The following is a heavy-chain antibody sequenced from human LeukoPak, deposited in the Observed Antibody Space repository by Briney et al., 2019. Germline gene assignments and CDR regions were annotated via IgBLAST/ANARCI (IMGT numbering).Heavy chain of an antibody. CDR2: IIPILGTA. V-gene: IGHV1-69*13. J-gene: IGHJ6*03. D-gene: IGHD4-23*01. Sequence: GASVKVSCKASGGTFSSYAISWVRQAPGQGLEWMGGIIPILGTANYAQKFQGRVTITADESTSTAYMELSSLRSEDTAVYYCARAPTTVVNYYYYHMDVWGKGTTVTVSS. CDR3: ARAPTTVVNYYYYHMDV. CDR1: GGTFSSYA.